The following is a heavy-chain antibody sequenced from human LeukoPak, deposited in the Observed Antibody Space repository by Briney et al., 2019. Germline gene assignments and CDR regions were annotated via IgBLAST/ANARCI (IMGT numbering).Heavy chain of an antibody. V-gene: IGHV3-33*06. CDR1: GFTFSSYG. CDR3: AKDQFSLNARGVTTKHGGVNNY. D-gene: IGHD4-17*01. J-gene: IGHJ4*02. Sequence: GRSLRLSCAASGFTFSSYGMHWVRQAPGKGLEWVAVIWYDGSNKYYADSVKGRFTISRDNSKNTLYLQMNSLRAEDTAVYYCAKDQFSLNARGVTTKHGGVNNYWGQGTLVTVSS. CDR2: IWYDGSNK.